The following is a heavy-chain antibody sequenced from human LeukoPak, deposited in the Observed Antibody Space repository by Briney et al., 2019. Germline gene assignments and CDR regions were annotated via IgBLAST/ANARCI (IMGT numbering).Heavy chain of an antibody. J-gene: IGHJ6*02. CDR2: ISYDGSNK. Sequence: PGGSLRLSCAASGFTFSSYGMHWVRQAPGKGLEWVAVISYDGSNKYYADSVKGRFTISRDNSKNTLYLQMNSLRAEDTAVYYCAKSVQYYDILTGYGNYYYYYGMDVWGQGTTVTVSS. CDR3: AKSVQYYDILTGYGNYYYYYGMDV. V-gene: IGHV3-30*18. CDR1: GFTFSSYG. D-gene: IGHD3-9*01.